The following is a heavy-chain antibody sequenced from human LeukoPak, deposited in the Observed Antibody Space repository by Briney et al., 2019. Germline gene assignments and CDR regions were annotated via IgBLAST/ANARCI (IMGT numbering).Heavy chain of an antibody. J-gene: IGHJ4*02. CDR2: INGAEST. CDR1: GFTFSSYD. CDR3: AKGLVTTATDY. Sequence: PGGSLRLSCAASGFTFSSYDMSWVRRAPGKGLEWVSTINGAESTYYADSVKGRFTISRDNSEKTLYLQMNSLRAEDTAVYYCAKGLVTTATDYWGRGTLVTVAS. V-gene: IGHV3-23*01. D-gene: IGHD4-17*01.